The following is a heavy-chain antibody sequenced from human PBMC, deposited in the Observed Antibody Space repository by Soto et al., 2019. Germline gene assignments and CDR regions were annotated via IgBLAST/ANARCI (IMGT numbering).Heavy chain of an antibody. J-gene: IGHJ4*02. CDR1: RLTFSSHG. CDR2: ISGSGTST. D-gene: IGHD5-12*01. Sequence: EVQLLESGGGLVQPGGSLRLSCAASRLTFSSHGMSWVRQAPGKGLEWVSNISGSGTSTYYADSVRGRFTISRDKSKNTLYLEMNSLRADDTAVYYCATGGWLRHNDNWGQGTLVTVSS. V-gene: IGHV3-23*01. CDR3: ATGGWLRHNDN.